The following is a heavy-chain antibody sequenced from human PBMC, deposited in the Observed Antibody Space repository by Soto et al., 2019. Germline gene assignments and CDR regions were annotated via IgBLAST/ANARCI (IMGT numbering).Heavy chain of an antibody. Sequence: QVQLVESGGGVVQPGRSLRLSCAASGFTFSSYAMHWVRQAPGKGLEWVAVISYDGSNKYYADSVKGRFTISRDNSKNTLYLQMTSLRAEDTAVYYCVRNQENSSGYYLFGYWGQGTLVTVSS. J-gene: IGHJ4*02. CDR2: ISYDGSNK. CDR1: GFTFSSYA. CDR3: VRNQENSSGYYLFGY. V-gene: IGHV3-30-3*01. D-gene: IGHD3-22*01.